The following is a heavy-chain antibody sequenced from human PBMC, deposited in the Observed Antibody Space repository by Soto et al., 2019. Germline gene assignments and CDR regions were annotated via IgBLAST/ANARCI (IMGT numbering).Heavy chain of an antibody. CDR2: IYYSGST. Sequence: QVQLQESGPGLVKPSQTLSLTCTVSGGSISSGDYYWSWIRQPPGKGLEWIGYIYYSGSTYYNPSLKSRVTMSVDTSKNQFSLKLSSLTAADTAVYYCARALPDYGDSNWFDPWGQGTLVTVSS. CDR1: GGSISSGDYY. J-gene: IGHJ5*02. D-gene: IGHD4-17*01. CDR3: ARALPDYGDSNWFDP. V-gene: IGHV4-30-4*01.